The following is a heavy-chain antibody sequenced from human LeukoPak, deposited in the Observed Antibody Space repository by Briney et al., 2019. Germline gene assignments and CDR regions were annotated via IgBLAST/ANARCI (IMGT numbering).Heavy chain of an antibody. CDR1: GGSISSYY. Sequence: SETLSLTCTVSGGSISSYYWSWIRQPPGTGLQWIGYIYYSGSTNYNPSLKSRVTISIDTSKNQFSLKLSSVTAADTAVYYCATIGVDSDYWGQGTLVTVSS. V-gene: IGHV4-59*12. CDR3: ATIGVDSDY. J-gene: IGHJ4*02. D-gene: IGHD3-16*01. CDR2: IYYSGST.